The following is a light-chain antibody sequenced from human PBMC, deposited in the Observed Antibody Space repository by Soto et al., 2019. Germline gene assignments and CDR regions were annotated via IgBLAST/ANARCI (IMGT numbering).Light chain of an antibody. CDR3: QQSYRPLLA. V-gene: IGKV1-39*01. Sequence: TQVTQCACARAGAGEGGDTIACGASQDISNYLNWYQQKPGKAPQPLIYAASSFHSGVPSRFSPSGSGTDFTLTISSLQPEDLATHFCQQSYRPLLAFGAGTKVDIK. CDR2: AAS. J-gene: IGKJ4*01. CDR1: QDISNY.